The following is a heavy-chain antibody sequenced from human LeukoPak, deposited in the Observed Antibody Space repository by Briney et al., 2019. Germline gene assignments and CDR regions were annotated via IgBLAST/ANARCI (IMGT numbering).Heavy chain of an antibody. CDR3: ARGNGDNAGWFDP. D-gene: IGHD4-17*01. CDR1: GYTFTSYG. CDR2: ISAYNGNT. Sequence: ASVKVSCKASGYTFTSYGISWVRQAPGQGLEWMGWISAYNGNTNYAQKLQGRVTITTDESTSTAYMELSILRSEDTAVYYCARGNGDNAGWFDPWGQGTLVTVSS. V-gene: IGHV1-18*01. J-gene: IGHJ5*02.